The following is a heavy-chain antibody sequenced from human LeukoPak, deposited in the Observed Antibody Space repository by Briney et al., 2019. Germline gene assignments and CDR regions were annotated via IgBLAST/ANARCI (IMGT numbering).Heavy chain of an antibody. V-gene: IGHV3-23*01. CDR3: AKDQSFSVSNWFDP. CDR1: GFTFSSYA. D-gene: IGHD5/OR15-5a*01. J-gene: IGHJ5*02. CDR2: ISGSGGST. Sequence: GGSLRLSCAASGFTFSSYAMSWVRQAPGKGLEWVSAISGSGGSTYYADSVKGRFTTSRDNSKNTLYLQMNSLRAEDTAVYYCAKDQSFSVSNWFDPWGQGTLVTVSS.